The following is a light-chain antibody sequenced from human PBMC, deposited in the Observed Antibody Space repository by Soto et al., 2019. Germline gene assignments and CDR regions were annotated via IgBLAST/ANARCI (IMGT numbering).Light chain of an antibody. CDR2: ATS. Sequence: DTQMTQSPSSLSASVGDRISITCRASQTVSTYLNWYQHKSGEAPTLLISATSTLQSGVPSRFSGRGYGTEFTLTIPSPQPEDFATYYCQQTYTTPPTFGQGTKVDTK. CDR3: QQTYTTPPT. V-gene: IGKV1-39*01. CDR1: QTVSTY. J-gene: IGKJ1*01.